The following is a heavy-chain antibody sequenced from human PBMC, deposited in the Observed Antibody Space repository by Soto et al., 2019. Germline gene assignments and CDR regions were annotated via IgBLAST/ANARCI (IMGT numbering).Heavy chain of an antibody. J-gene: IGHJ4*02. CDR3: AKDRRSSGWDFDY. D-gene: IGHD6-19*01. CDR2: ISGSGGST. Sequence: GGSLRLSCAASGFTFSSYAMSWVRQAPGKGLEWVSAISGSGGSTCYADSVKGRFTISRDNSKNTLYLQMNSLRAEDTAVYYGAKDRRSSGWDFDYWGQGTLVTVSS. CDR1: GFTFSSYA. V-gene: IGHV3-23*01.